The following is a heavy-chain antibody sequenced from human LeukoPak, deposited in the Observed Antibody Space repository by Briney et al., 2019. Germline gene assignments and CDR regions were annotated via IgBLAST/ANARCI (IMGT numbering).Heavy chain of an antibody. CDR1: GGSISSTSYY. J-gene: IGHJ4*02. CDR3: ARILWFGQFYFDF. CDR2: IYYSGST. Sequence: SETLSLTCTVSGGSISSTSYYWGWIRQPPGKGLEWVGSIYYSGSTYYNPSLKSRVTISVDTPKNQFSLKLSSVTAADTAVYYCARILWFGQFYFDFWGPGTLVTVSS. D-gene: IGHD3-10*01. V-gene: IGHV4-39*07.